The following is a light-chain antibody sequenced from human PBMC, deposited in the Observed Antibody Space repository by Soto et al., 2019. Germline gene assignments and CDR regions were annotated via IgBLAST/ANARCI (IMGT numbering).Light chain of an antibody. Sequence: QSALTQPPSASGSPGQSVTISCTGSSSDVGAYHYVSWYQQHPGKAPKLMIYDVIKRPSGVPDRFSGSKSGNTASLTVSGLQAEDEADSYCSSYAGSNNVLFGGGTKLTVL. CDR2: DVI. J-gene: IGLJ2*01. CDR1: SSDVGAYHY. CDR3: SSYAGSNNVL. V-gene: IGLV2-8*01.